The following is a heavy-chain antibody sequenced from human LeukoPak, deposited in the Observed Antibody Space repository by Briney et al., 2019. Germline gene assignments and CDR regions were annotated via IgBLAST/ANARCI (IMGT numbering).Heavy chain of an antibody. CDR1: GFTVSSNY. CDR3: ARTSGERDNWFVP. CDR2: ISSGGNTI. J-gene: IGHJ5*02. V-gene: IGHV3-11*04. Sequence: GGSLRLSCAASGFTVSSNYMSWVRQAPGKGLEWVSYISSGGNTIYYAHSVRGRFTISRDNAKNSLYLQMNSLRAEDTAVYYCARTSGERDNWFVPWGQGTLVTVSS. D-gene: IGHD4-17*01.